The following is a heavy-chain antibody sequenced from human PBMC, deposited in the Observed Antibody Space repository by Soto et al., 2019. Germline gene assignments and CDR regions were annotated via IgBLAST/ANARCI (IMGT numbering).Heavy chain of an antibody. CDR3: ARDPHSSGYYEFVY. CDR2: ISYDGSNK. Sequence: GGSLRLSCAASGFTFGSYAMHWVRQAPGKGLEWVAVISYDGSNKYYADSVKGRFTISRDNSKNTLYLQMNSLIAEDTAVYYCARDPHSSGYYEFVYWGPGALVTVSS. J-gene: IGHJ4*02. V-gene: IGHV3-30-3*01. CDR1: GFTFGSYA. D-gene: IGHD3-22*01.